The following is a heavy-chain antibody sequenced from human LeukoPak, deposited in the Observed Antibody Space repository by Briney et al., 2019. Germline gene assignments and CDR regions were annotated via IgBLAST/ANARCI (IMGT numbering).Heavy chain of an antibody. V-gene: IGHV3-9*01. CDR2: ISWSSGNT. Sequence: PGGSLRLSCAGSGFTFDDYAMHWVRQAPGKGLEWVSGISWSSGNTAYADSVKGRFTISRDNAKNSLYLQMNSLRAEDTAVYYCAKEVGRTWIQLWNTGGDYFDYWGQGTLVTVSS. CDR1: GFTFDDYA. CDR3: AKEVGRTWIQLWNTGGDYFDY. J-gene: IGHJ4*02. D-gene: IGHD5-18*01.